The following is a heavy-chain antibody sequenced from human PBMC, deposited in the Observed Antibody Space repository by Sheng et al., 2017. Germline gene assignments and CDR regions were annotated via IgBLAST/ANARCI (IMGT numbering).Heavy chain of an antibody. CDR3: VTSGYIDY. J-gene: IGHJ4*02. CDR2: ISSGGTSI. V-gene: IGHV3-48*03. Sequence: EVQLVESGGGLVQPGGSLRLSCAASRFTFSSFDMNWVRQAPGKGLEWISYISSGGTSIYYADSVKGRFTISRDNAKNSLYLQMNSLRAEDTAVYYCVTSGYIDYWGQGTLVTV. D-gene: IGHD1-26*01. CDR1: RFTFSSFD.